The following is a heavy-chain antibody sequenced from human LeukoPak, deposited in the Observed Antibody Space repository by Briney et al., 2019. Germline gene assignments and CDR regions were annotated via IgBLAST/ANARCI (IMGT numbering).Heavy chain of an antibody. Sequence: ASVKVSCKASGYTFTGYYMHWVRQAPGQGLEWMGWINPNSGGTNYAQKFQGRVTMTRDTSISTAYMELSRLRSDDTAVYYCARVLSVDIVVVPAAIKAPSVYMDVWGKGTTVTVSS. CDR2: INPNSGGT. CDR3: ARVLSVDIVVVPAAIKAPSVYMDV. V-gene: IGHV1-2*02. J-gene: IGHJ6*03. D-gene: IGHD2-2*02. CDR1: GYTFTGYY.